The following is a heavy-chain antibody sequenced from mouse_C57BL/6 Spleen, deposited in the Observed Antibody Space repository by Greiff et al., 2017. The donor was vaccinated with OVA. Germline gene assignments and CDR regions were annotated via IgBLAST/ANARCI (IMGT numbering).Heavy chain of an antibody. D-gene: IGHD3-2*02. V-gene: IGHV1-54*01. CDR2: INPGSGGT. CDR3: ARGGSSGHFDD. CDR1: GYAFTNYL. J-gene: IGHJ2*01. Sequence: VKLQESGAELVRPGTSVKVSCKASGYAFTNYLIEWVKQRPGQGLEWIGVINPGSGGTNYNEKFKGTATLTADKASSTAYMQLSSLTSEDSAVYVCARGGSSGHFDDWGQGITLTVSS.